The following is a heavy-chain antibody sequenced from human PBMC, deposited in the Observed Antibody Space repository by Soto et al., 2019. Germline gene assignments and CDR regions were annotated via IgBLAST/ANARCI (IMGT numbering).Heavy chain of an antibody. V-gene: IGHV4-59*01. CDR2: IYYSGST. Sequence: QVQLQESGPGLVKPSETLSLTCTVSGGSISSYYWSWIRQPPGKGLEWIGYIYYSGSTNYNPSLKSRVITSVDTCKTQFSLKLSSVTAADTAVYYCSKEDGDYGLDYWGQGTLVTVSS. CDR1: GGSISSYY. CDR3: SKEDGDYGLDY. J-gene: IGHJ4*02. D-gene: IGHD4-17*01.